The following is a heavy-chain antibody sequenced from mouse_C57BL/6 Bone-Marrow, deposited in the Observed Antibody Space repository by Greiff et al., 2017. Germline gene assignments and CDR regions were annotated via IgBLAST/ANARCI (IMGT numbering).Heavy chain of an antibody. V-gene: IGHV5-9*01. Sequence: EVKLMESGGGLVKPGGSLKLSCAASGFTFSSYTMSWVRQTPEKRLEWVATISGGGGNTYSPDSVKGRFTISRDTAKNPLYLQLSSLRSEDSALYYCARGYYAGSSLYFDDWGQGTTVTVSS. J-gene: IGHJ2*01. CDR2: ISGGGGNT. CDR1: GFTFSSYT. CDR3: ARGYYAGSSLYFDD. D-gene: IGHD1-1*01.